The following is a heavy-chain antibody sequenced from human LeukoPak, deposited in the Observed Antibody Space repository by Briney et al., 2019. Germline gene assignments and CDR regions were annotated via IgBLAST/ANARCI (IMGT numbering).Heavy chain of an antibody. D-gene: IGHD3-22*01. J-gene: IGHJ4*02. CDR2: INHSGST. Sequence: PSETLSLTCAVYGGSFSGYYWSWIRQPPGKGLEWIGEINHSGSTNYNPSLKSRVTISVDMSKNQFSLKLSSVTAADTAVYYCARVLYYYDSSGTPTATYYFDYWGQGTLVTVSS. CDR3: ARVLYYYDSSGTPTATYYFDY. CDR1: GGSFSGYY. V-gene: IGHV4-34*01.